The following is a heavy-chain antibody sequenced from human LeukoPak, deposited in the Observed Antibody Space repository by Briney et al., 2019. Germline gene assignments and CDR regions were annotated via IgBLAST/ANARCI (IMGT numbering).Heavy chain of an antibody. CDR2: IYSGGST. V-gene: IGHV3-66*01. Sequence: GGSLRLSCAASGFTVSSNYMSWVRQAPGKGLEWVSVIYSGGSTYYADSVKGRFTISRDNSKNTLYLQMSSLRAEETAVYYCARVVSGVTFGGVNYFDYWGQGTLVTVSS. J-gene: IGHJ4*02. CDR1: GFTVSSNY. CDR3: ARVVSGVTFGGVNYFDY. D-gene: IGHD3-16*01.